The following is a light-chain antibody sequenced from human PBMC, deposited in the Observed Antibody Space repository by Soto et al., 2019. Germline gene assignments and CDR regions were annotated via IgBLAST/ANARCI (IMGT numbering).Light chain of an antibody. CDR1: QSVSSSY. CDR2: GAS. J-gene: IGKJ2*01. Sequence: EIVLTQSPGTLSLSPGERATLSCRASQSVSSSYLAWYQHKPGQAPRLLIYGASSRATGIPDRFSGSGSGEYCTLTISRRVPEDVALYYWQQYGRSRDTLGQGTGLEIK. CDR3: QQYGRSRDT. V-gene: IGKV3-20*01.